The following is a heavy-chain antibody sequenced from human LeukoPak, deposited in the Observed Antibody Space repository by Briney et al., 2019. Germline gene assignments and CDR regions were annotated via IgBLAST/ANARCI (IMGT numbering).Heavy chain of an antibody. V-gene: IGHV4-39*01. J-gene: IGHJ4*02. CDR3: ARHTSGSPLDY. CDR2: IHYSGGT. CDR1: GGSISSSSSY. D-gene: IGHD2-2*01. Sequence: SETLSLTCSVSGGSISSSSSYWAWIRRPPGKGLEWIATIHYSGGTNYNPSLKSRVTISVDASKNQFSLKLSSVTAADTAVYYCARHTSGSPLDYWGQGILVTVSS.